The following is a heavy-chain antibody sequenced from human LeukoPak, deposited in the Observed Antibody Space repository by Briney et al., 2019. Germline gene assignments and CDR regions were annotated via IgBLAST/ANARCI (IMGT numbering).Heavy chain of an antibody. V-gene: IGHV3-23*01. Sequence: GGSLRLSCAASGFTFNSYAMSWVRQAPGKGLEWVSTISGSGDSTSYAHSVKGQFTISRDNSKNTLYLQMNSLRAEDTAIYYCAKSKDNPLYYFDNWGQGSLVTVSS. CDR1: GFTFNSYA. CDR2: ISGSGDST. J-gene: IGHJ4*02. CDR3: AKSKDNPLYYFDN.